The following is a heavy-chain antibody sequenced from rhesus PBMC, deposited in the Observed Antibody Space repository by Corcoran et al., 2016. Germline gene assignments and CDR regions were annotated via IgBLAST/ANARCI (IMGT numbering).Heavy chain of an antibody. CDR2: IYGSSGST. CDR3: TRVGVYDSGYSLGYGLDS. D-gene: IGHD3-28*01. CDR1: CGCFSSYW. Sequence: QVQLQELGPGMVTPSETLSLTLADSCGCFSSYWRGRLRPPPGKGLEGDGSIYGSSGSTKYNPSLKSRASISRDTSKNQFSLKLSSVTAADTAVYYCTRVGVYDSGYSLGYGLDSWGQGVVVTVSS. J-gene: IGHJ6*01. V-gene: IGHV4-160*01.